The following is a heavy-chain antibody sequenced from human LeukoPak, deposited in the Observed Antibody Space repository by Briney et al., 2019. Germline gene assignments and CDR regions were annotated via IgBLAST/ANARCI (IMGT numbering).Heavy chain of an antibody. J-gene: IGHJ6*02. D-gene: IGHD6-6*01. Sequence: GGSLRLSCAASGFTFSSCAMHWVRQAPGKGLEWEAVISYDGSNKYYADSVKGRFTISRDNSKNTLYLQMNSLKAEDTAVYYCARGFEYSSSYYYYYGMDVWGQETTVTVSS. CDR1: GFTFSSCA. V-gene: IGHV3-30-3*01. CDR3: ARGFEYSSSYYYYYGMDV. CDR2: ISYDGSNK.